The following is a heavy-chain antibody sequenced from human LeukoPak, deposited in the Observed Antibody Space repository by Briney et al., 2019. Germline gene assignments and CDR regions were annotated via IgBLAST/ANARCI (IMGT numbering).Heavy chain of an antibody. CDR3: ARGRMTTVTAGVVDY. D-gene: IGHD4-17*01. V-gene: IGHV4-34*01. CDR1: GGSLSGYY. Sequence: SETLSLTCAVYGGSLSGYYWSWIRQPPGKGLEWIGEINHSGSTNYNPSLKSRVTISVDTSKNQFSLKVSSVTAADTAVYYCARGRMTTVTAGVVDYWGQGTLVTVSS. CDR2: INHSGST. J-gene: IGHJ4*02.